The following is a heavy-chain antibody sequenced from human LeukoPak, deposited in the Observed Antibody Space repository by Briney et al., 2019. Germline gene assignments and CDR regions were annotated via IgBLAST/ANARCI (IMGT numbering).Heavy chain of an antibody. CDR1: GFTFSSYA. CDR2: ISYDGSNK. D-gene: IGHD6-19*01. V-gene: IGHV3-30*04. CDR3: AREYLSSGWYFYYYGMDV. Sequence: GGSLRLSCAASGFTFSSYAMHWVRQAPGKGLEWVAVISYDGSNKYYADSVKGRFTISRDNSKNTLYLQMNSLRAEDTAVYYCAREYLSSGWYFYYYGMDVWGQGTTVTVSS. J-gene: IGHJ6*02.